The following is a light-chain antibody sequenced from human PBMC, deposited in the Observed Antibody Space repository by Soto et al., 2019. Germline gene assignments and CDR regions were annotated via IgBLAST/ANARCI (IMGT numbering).Light chain of an antibody. J-gene: IGLJ2*01. CDR2: DVS. CDR1: SSDVGGYNY. Sequence: QSVLTQPAFVSGSPGQSITISCSGTSSDVGGYNYVSWYQQHPGKAPKLMIFDVSNRPSGVSNRFSGSKSGNTASLTISSLQAEDEGDYYCTSFRSDHSRPFGGGTKLTVL. CDR3: TSFRSDHSRP. V-gene: IGLV2-14*03.